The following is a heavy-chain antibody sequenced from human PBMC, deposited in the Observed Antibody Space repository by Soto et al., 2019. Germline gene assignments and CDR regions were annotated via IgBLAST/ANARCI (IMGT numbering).Heavy chain of an antibody. CDR3: ARGRMARWAKNNFDY. J-gene: IGHJ4*02. CDR1: GGSFSCYY. CDR2: INHSGST. D-gene: IGHD1-26*01. V-gene: IGHV4-34*01. Sequence: SETLSLTCAVYGGSFSCYYWSWIRQPPGKGLEWIGEINHSGSTNYNPSLKSRVTISVDTSKNQFSLKLSSVTAADTAVYYCARGRMARWAKNNFDYWGQGTLVTVSS.